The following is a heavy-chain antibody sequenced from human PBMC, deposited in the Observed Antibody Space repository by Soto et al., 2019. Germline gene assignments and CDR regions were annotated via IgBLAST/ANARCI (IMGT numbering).Heavy chain of an antibody. CDR2: IYGSGGDT. CDR1: GFAFSSYA. CDR3: AKGRGGHFYRSGYYYGMDV. J-gene: IGHJ6*02. V-gene: IGHV3-23*01. Sequence: PGGSLRLSCASSGFAFSSYAMGWVRQAPGTGLEWVSVIYGSGGDTSYADSVKGRFTISRDNPKNMLFLQMNSLRADDTAIYYCAKGRGGHFYRSGYYYGMDVWGQGTTVTVSS. D-gene: IGHD3-10*01.